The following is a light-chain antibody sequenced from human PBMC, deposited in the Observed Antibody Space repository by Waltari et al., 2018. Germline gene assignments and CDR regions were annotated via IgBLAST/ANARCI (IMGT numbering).Light chain of an antibody. V-gene: IGLV1-44*01. Sequence: QSVLAQPPSASGTPGQGVTISCSGSRSNLGGSGVTSYQQLPGTAPKLLLHTNDQRPSGVPDRFSASKSGTSASLAISGLQSEDEAHYFCAAWDDALNGRVFGGGTKVTVL. J-gene: IGLJ3*02. CDR3: AAWDDALNGRV. CDR2: TND. CDR1: RSNLGGSG.